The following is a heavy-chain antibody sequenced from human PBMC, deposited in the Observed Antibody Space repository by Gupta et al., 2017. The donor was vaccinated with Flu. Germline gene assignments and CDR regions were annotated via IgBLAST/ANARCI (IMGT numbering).Heavy chain of an antibody. CDR3: AKDQYGGNSGVLDY. J-gene: IGHJ4*02. D-gene: IGHD2-21*02. CDR1: RFTFSSYA. CDR2: IRGSGDST. V-gene: IGHV3-23*01. Sequence: RAGGSLRLSCAASRFTFSSYAMSWVRQAPGKGLEWVSAIRGSGDSTYYADSVKGRFTISRDNSKNTLYLQMNSLRAEDTAVYYCAKDQYGGNSGVLDYWGQGTLVTVSS.